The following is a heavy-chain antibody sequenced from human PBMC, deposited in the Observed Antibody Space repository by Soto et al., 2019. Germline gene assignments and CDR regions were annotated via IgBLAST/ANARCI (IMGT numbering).Heavy chain of an antibody. CDR3: ARSLGGAFNL. V-gene: IGHV3-21*01. CDR2: ISSSSTYM. Sequence: EVQLVESGGGLVKSGGSLRLSCAASGFTFSSYSMNWARQTPGKGLEWVSSISSSSTYMYYADSVKGRFTMSRDNAENSLYLQMNSLRAEDTAIYYCARSLGGAFNLWGQGIMVTVSS. CDR1: GFTFSSYS. J-gene: IGHJ3*01.